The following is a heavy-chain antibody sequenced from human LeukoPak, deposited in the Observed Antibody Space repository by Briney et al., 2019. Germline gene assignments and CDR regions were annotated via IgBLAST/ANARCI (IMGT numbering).Heavy chain of an antibody. V-gene: IGHV1-69*01. CDR3: AIWVLERPREAFDI. D-gene: IGHD1-1*01. CDR1: GGTFSSYA. CDR2: IIPIFGTA. J-gene: IGHJ3*02. Sequence: SVKVSCKASGGTFSSYAISWVRQAPGQGLEWMGGIIPIFGTANYAQKFQGRVTVTADESTSTAYMELSSLRSEDTAVYYCAIWVLERPREAFDIWGQGTMVTVSS.